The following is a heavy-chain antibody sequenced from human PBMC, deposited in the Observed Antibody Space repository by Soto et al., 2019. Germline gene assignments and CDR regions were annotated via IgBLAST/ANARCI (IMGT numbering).Heavy chain of an antibody. J-gene: IGHJ6*02. CDR3: ARDGSDLWNYYYYGLDV. Sequence: ASVKVSCKASGYSFTTYGVSCVRLAPGQVLEWMGWISAKNGNTNSAQRVQGRLIMTTDTSTSTAYMELRSLRFEDTAVYYCARDGSDLWNYYYYGLDVWGQGTLVTVSS. CDR1: GYSFTTYG. V-gene: IGHV1-18*01. D-gene: IGHD3-3*01. CDR2: ISAKNGNT.